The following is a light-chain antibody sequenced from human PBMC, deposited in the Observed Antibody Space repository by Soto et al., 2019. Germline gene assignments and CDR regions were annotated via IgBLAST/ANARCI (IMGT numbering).Light chain of an antibody. CDR1: QSIGSW. J-gene: IGKJ1*01. V-gene: IGKV1-5*01. CDR3: QQYGSSPMT. CDR2: AAS. Sequence: DIQMTQSPSTLSASVGDRVTITCRASQSIGSWLAWYQQKPGKAPNLLIYAASSLQSGVPSRFSGSGSGTDFTLTISRLEPEDFAVYYCQQYGSSPMTFGQGTKVDIK.